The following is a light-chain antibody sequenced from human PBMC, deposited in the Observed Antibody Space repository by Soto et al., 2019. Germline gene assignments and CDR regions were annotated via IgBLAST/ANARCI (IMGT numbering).Light chain of an antibody. CDR2: AAS. V-gene: IGKV1-9*01. CDR3: QQLNSYPLT. CDR1: QGISSY. Sequence: IQLTHTPSSLSASVGDRVTITCRASQGISSYLAWYQQKPGKAPKLLIYAASTLQSGVPSRFSGSGSGTDVTLTISSLQPEDFATYYCQQLNSYPLTFGPGTKVDIK. J-gene: IGKJ3*01.